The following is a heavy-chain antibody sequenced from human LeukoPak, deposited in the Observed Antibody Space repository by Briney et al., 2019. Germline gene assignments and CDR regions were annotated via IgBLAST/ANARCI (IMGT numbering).Heavy chain of an antibody. V-gene: IGHV3-48*04. CDR3: ARDPELTHYYYYYYMDV. Sequence: GGSLRLSCVASGFLFRSFSMNWVRQAPGKGVEWIAYISSGSDTIHYGDSVKGRFTISRDNAKNSLYLQMNSLRAEDTAVYYCARDPELTHYYYYYYMDVWGKGTTVTVSS. CDR1: GFLFRSFS. CDR2: ISSGSDTI. D-gene: IGHD1-26*01. J-gene: IGHJ6*03.